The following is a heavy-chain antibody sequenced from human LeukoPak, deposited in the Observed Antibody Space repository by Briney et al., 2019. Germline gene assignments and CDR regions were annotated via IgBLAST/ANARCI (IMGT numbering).Heavy chain of an antibody. D-gene: IGHD5-24*01. CDR2: INPSGGST. J-gene: IGHJ4*02. CDR3: AKARDGYNDLDY. CDR1: GYTFTSYY. Sequence: ASVKVSCKASGYTFTSYYMHWVRQAPGQGLEWMGIINPSGGSTSYAQKFQGRVTMTRDMSTSTVYMELSSLRSEDTAVYYCAKARDGYNDLDYWGQGTLVTVSS. V-gene: IGHV1-46*01.